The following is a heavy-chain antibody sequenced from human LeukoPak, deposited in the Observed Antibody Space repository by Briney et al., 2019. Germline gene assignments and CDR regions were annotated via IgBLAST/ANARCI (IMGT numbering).Heavy chain of an antibody. CDR1: GYTLTELS. CDR2: FDPEDGET. J-gene: IGHJ4*02. V-gene: IGHV1-24*01. Sequence: ASVKVSCKVSGYTLTELSMYWVRQAPGRGLEWVGGFDPEDGETIYAQKFQGRVTMTEDTSTDTAYMELSSLRSEDTAVYYCATASGSYDYWGQGTLVTVSS. CDR3: ATASGSYDY. D-gene: IGHD1-26*01.